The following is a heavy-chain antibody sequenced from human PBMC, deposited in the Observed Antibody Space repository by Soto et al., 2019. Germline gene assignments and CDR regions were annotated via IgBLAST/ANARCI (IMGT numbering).Heavy chain of an antibody. Sequence: SETLSLTCTVSGGSVSSGDYYWSWIRQPPGKGLEWIGYIYYSGSTNYNPSLKSRVSISLDTSKNQFSLRLTSVTAADTAVYYCARIPVDTYMINWFDPWGQGILVTVSS. J-gene: IGHJ5*02. CDR3: ARIPVDTYMINWFDP. V-gene: IGHV4-61*08. CDR1: GGSVSSGDYY. D-gene: IGHD5-18*01. CDR2: IYYSGST.